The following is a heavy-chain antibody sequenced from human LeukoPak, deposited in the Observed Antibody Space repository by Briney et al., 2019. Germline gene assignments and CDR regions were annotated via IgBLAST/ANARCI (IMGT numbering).Heavy chain of an antibody. V-gene: IGHV4-34*01. CDR2: INHSGGT. CDR3: ARGGKYSYGYYYYGMDV. J-gene: IGHJ6*02. D-gene: IGHD5-18*01. Sequence: SETLSLTCAVYGGSFSGYYWSWIRQPPGKGLEWIGEINHSGGTNYNPSLKSRVTISVDTSKNQFSLKLSSVTAADTAVYYCARGGKYSYGYYYYGMDVWGQGTTVTVSS. CDR1: GGSFSGYY.